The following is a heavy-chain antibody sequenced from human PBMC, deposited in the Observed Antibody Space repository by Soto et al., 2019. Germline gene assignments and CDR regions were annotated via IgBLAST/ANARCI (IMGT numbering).Heavy chain of an antibody. CDR2: ISAYNGNT. CDR3: ARDLDSSSSFVDWFDP. Sequence: SVKVSFKASCYTFTSYGISWVRQAPGQGLEWMGWISAYNGNTNYAQKLQGRVTMTTDTSTSTAYMELRSLRSDDTAVYYCARDLDSSSSFVDWFDPWGQGTLVTVSS. CDR1: CYTFTSYG. J-gene: IGHJ5*02. V-gene: IGHV1-18*01. D-gene: IGHD6-6*01.